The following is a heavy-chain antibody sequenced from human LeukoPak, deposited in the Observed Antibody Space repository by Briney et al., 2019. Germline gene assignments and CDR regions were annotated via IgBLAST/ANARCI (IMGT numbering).Heavy chain of an antibody. CDR3: ARAYYGDSPFDY. D-gene: IGHD4-17*01. Sequence: SETLSLTCTVSGGSISSYYWSWIRQPPGKGLEWIGYIYYSGSTNYNPSLKSRVTISVDTSKNQFSLKLSSVTAADTAVYYCARAYYGDSPFDYWGQGTLVTVSS. CDR2: IYYSGST. J-gene: IGHJ4*02. CDR1: GGSISSYY. V-gene: IGHV4-59*01.